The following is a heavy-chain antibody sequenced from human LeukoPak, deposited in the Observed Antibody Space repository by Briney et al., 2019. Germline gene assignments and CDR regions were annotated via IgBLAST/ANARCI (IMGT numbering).Heavy chain of an antibody. CDR3: ARATGYYYMDV. J-gene: IGHJ6*03. CDR2: ISSSSIYI. Sequence: GGSLRLSCAASGFTFVSYNMNWVRQAPGRGLEWVSSISSSSIYIYYADSVKGRFTISRDNAKNSLYLQMNSLRAEDTAVYYCARATGYYYMDVWGKGTTVTVSS. V-gene: IGHV3-21*01. CDR1: GFTFVSYN.